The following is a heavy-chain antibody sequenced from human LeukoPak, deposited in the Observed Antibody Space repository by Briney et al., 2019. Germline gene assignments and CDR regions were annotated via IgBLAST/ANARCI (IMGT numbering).Heavy chain of an antibody. CDR2: ISYDGSNK. V-gene: IGHV3-30-3*01. CDR1: GFTFSSYA. J-gene: IGHJ6*02. Sequence: PGGSLRLSCAASGFTFSSYAMHWIRQAPGKGLEWVAVISYDGSNKYYADSVKGRFTISRDNSKNTLYLQMNSLRAEDTAVYYCARVPETTEYYYYYGMDVWGQGTTVTVSS. D-gene: IGHD4-17*01. CDR3: ARVPETTEYYYYYGMDV.